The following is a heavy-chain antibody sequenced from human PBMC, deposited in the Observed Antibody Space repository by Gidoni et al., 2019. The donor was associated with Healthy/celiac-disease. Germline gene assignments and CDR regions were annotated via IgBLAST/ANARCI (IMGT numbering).Heavy chain of an antibody. CDR1: GGPFSGYY. Sequence: QVQLQHWGAGLSKPPETLSPTCAVYGGPFSGYYWSWIRQPPGKGLEWIGEINHSGSTNYNPSLKSRVTISVDTSKNQFSLKLSSVTAADTAVYYCARGGGRLGRAFDYWGQGTLVTVSS. J-gene: IGHJ4*02. CDR2: INHSGST. CDR3: ARGGGRLGRAFDY. V-gene: IGHV4-34*01. D-gene: IGHD7-27*01.